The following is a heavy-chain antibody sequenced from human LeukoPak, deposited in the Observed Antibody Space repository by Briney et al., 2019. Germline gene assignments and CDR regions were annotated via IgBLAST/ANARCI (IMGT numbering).Heavy chain of an antibody. CDR3: ARVGNGHFDY. J-gene: IGHJ4*02. Sequence: SETLSLTCIVSGGPISSYYWSWIRQPPGKTLEWIGYVYYSGNTNYSPSLKSRLTISIDTSKNQFSLKLSSVTAADTAVYYCARVGNGHFDYWGQGTLVTVSS. D-gene: IGHD2-8*01. V-gene: IGHV4-59*01. CDR2: VYYSGNT. CDR1: GGPISSYY.